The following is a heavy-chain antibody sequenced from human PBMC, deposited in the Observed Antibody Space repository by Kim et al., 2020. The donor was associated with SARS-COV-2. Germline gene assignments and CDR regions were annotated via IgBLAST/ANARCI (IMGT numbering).Heavy chain of an antibody. CDR3: ARHSVGFVVVPAAMIDY. V-gene: IGHV5-10-1*01. Sequence: GESLKISCKGSGYSFTSYWISWVRQMPGKGLEWMGRIDPSDSYTNYSPSFQGHVTISADKSISTAYLQWSSLKASDTAMYYCARHSVGFVVVPAAMIDYWGQGTLVTVSS. J-gene: IGHJ4*02. CDR1: GYSFTSYW. CDR2: IDPSDSYT. D-gene: IGHD2-2*01.